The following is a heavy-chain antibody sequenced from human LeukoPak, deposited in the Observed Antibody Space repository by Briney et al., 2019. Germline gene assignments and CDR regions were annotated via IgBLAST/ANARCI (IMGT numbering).Heavy chain of an antibody. V-gene: IGHV5-51*01. CDR3: ARLVSGVGNWFDP. CDR1: GYSFTSYW. D-gene: IGHD1-26*01. J-gene: IGHJ5*02. CDR2: IYPGDSDT. Sequence: GESLKISCKGSGYSFTSYWVVWERQMPGKGLECMGIIYPGDSDTRYSPSFQGQVTLSADKSISTAYLQWSSLTASDTAMYYCARLVSGVGNWFDPWGQGTLVTVSS.